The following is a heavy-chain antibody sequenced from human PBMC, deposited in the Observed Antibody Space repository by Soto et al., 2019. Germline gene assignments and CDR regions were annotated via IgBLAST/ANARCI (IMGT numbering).Heavy chain of an antibody. J-gene: IGHJ4*02. CDR1: GFTFSSYS. Sequence: GGSLRLSCAASGFTFSSYSMNWVRQAPGKGLEWVSYISSSSSTIYYADSVKGRFTISRDNAKNSLYLQMNSLRAEDTAVYYCASQRLHGDLVYWGQGTLVTVSS. D-gene: IGHD4-17*01. V-gene: IGHV3-48*01. CDR2: ISSSSSTI. CDR3: ASQRLHGDLVY.